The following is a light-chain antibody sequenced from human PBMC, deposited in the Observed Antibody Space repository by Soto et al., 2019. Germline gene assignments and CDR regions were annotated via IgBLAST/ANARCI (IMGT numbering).Light chain of an antibody. CDR3: CFYPSFVPF. J-gene: IGLJ2*01. Sequence: QSALTQPASVSGSPGQSITISCIETTSDFGTKKFFSWYQQQPGKAPKLIIYEGTKRPSGVSSRFSGSKSATTASLTVFGLQIDDEADYFSCFYPSFVPFFGGGTKLTVL. CDR1: TSDFGTKKF. V-gene: IGLV2-23*01. CDR2: EGT.